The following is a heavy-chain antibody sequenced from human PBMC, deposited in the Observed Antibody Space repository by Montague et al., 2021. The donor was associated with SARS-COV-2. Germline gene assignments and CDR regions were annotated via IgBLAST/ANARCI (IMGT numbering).Heavy chain of an antibody. CDR1: GDSIDSSASY. Sequence: SETLSLTCSVSGDSIDSSASYWGWVRQTPGKGLEWIGNIYESGTTSYNPSLGSRVTISVDSSNNQFSLTLTSVTAADTAVYYCARGKGGKFRMVILLPYFDYWGQGALVTVSS. J-gene: IGHJ4*02. V-gene: IGHV4-39*07. CDR3: ARGKGGKFRMVILLPYFDY. CDR2: IYESGTT. D-gene: IGHD2-21*01.